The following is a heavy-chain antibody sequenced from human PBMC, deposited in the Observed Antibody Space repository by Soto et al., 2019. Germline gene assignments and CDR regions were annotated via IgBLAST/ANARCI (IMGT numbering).Heavy chain of an antibody. D-gene: IGHD3-22*01. Sequence: SETLSLTCTVSGGSFSRFYWSWIRQPPGMGLDWIGEISHRGSTSYNSSLKGRVTISIDTSKRQFSLKLSSMTSADTAVYYCASRAKHDYDSSGPDFDTWGQGIQVTVSS. CDR2: ISHRGST. V-gene: IGHV4-34*01. CDR1: GGSFSRFY. CDR3: ASRAKHDYDSSGPDFDT. J-gene: IGHJ4*02.